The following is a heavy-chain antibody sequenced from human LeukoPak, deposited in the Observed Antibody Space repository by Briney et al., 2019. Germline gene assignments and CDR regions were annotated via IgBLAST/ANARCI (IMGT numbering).Heavy chain of an antibody. CDR3: AKQLGYCSDGSCYFPY. CDR2: IKSKTDGGTT. Sequence: GGSLRLSCAASGFIFSKAWMNWVRQAPGKGLEWVGRIKSKTDGGTTDYAAPVKGRFTISRDNSKSTLCLQMNSLRAEDTAVYYCAKQLGYCSDGSCYFPYWGQGTLVTVSS. J-gene: IGHJ4*02. CDR1: GFIFSKAW. D-gene: IGHD2-15*01. V-gene: IGHV3-15*07.